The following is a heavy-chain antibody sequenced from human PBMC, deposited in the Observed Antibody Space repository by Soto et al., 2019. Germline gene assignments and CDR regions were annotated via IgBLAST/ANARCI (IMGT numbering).Heavy chain of an antibody. V-gene: IGHV1-46*01. CDR2: INPNGGST. CDR1: GYTFTTYY. CDR3: ARAGYCSGGTCFHGNCDY. J-gene: IGHJ4*02. D-gene: IGHD2-15*01. Sequence: QVQLVQSGAEVKRPGASVKVSCKASGYTFTTYYMHWVRQAPGQGLEWLGIINPNGGSTTYAQKFQGRGTRTRDTSTSTVYLELSSLRSEDTAVYYCARAGYCSGGTCFHGNCDYWGQGTLVTVSA.